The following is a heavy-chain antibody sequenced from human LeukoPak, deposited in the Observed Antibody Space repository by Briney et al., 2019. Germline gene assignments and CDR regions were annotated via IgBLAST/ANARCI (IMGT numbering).Heavy chain of an antibody. V-gene: IGHV1-46*01. Sequence: ASVKVSCKASGYPFTSTYLHWVRQAPGQGLEWMEIISPSGGSTSYAQKFQGRVTMTRDTSTSTVYMELRSLRSEDTAVYYCARTYGDYPNYYFDYWGQGTLVTVSS. D-gene: IGHD4-17*01. CDR1: GYPFTSTY. CDR2: ISPSGGST. CDR3: ARTYGDYPNYYFDY. J-gene: IGHJ4*02.